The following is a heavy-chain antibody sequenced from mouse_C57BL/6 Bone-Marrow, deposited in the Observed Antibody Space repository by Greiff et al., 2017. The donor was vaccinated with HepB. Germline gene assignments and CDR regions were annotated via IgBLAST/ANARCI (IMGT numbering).Heavy chain of an antibody. D-gene: IGHD1-1*01. V-gene: IGHV1-81*01. CDR2: IYPRSGNT. J-gene: IGHJ1*03. CDR3: ARGTTVVAPRFDV. CDR1: GYTFTSYG. Sequence: QQSGAELARPGASVKLSCKASGYTFTSYGISWVKQRTGQGLEWIGEIYPRSGNTYYNEKFKGKATLTADKSSSTAYMELRSLTSEDSAVYFCARGTTVVAPRFDVWGTGTTVTVSS.